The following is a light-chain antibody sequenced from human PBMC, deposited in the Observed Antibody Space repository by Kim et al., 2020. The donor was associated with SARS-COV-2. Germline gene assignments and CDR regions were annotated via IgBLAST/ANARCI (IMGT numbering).Light chain of an antibody. Sequence: EIVLTQSPGTLSLSPGERATLSCRASQSVRSSSLAWYQQKPGQAPRLLISGASSRATGIPDRFSGSGSGTDFTLTISRVDPEDFAVYYCLQYGSSPDTFGQGTKLEI. CDR1: QSVRSSS. V-gene: IGKV3-20*01. CDR2: GAS. CDR3: LQYGSSPDT. J-gene: IGKJ2*01.